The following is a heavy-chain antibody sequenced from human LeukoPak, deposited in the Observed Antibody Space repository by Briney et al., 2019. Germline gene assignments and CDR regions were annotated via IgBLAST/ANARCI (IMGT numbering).Heavy chain of an antibody. CDR3: ARGGRLLRYFDWLPPSAFVN. Sequence: PGGSLRLSCAASGFTFSSYWMSWVRQAPGKGLEWVSHIKQDGSETYYVDSMKSRFTISRDNAKNSLYLQMKSRRAEDTAAYYCARGGRLLRYFDWLPPSAFVNWGQGTLVTVSS. CDR1: GFTFSSYW. V-gene: IGHV3-7*03. CDR2: IKQDGSET. J-gene: IGHJ4*02. D-gene: IGHD3-9*01.